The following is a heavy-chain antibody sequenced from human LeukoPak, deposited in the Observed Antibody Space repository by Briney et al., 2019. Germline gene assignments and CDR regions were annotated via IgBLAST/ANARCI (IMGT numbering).Heavy chain of an antibody. D-gene: IGHD1-26*01. J-gene: IGHJ3*02. CDR3: ARVGMWSGSYYKFKSARDAFDI. CDR1: GYTFTSYD. CDR2: MNPNSGNT. Sequence: ASVKVSCKASGYTFTSYDINWVRQAPGQGLEWMGWMNPNSGNTGYAQKFQGRVTMTRNTSISTAYMEPSSLRSEDTAVYYCARVGMWSGSYYKFKSARDAFDIWGQGTMVTVSS. V-gene: IGHV1-8*01.